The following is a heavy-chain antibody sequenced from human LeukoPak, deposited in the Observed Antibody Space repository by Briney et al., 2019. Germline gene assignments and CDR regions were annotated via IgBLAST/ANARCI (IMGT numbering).Heavy chain of an antibody. CDR1: GFTFSSYA. CDR3: AREYIQYSYGYGGAVY. CDR2: ISFDGRNK. V-gene: IGHV3-30*04. J-gene: IGHJ4*02. Sequence: PGGSLRLSCAASGFTFSSYAMHWVRQAPGKGPEWVAVISFDGRNKYYADSVKGRFTISRDNFKNTLDLQMNSLRAEDTALYYCAREYIQYSYGYGGAVYWGQGTLVTVSS. D-gene: IGHD5-18*01.